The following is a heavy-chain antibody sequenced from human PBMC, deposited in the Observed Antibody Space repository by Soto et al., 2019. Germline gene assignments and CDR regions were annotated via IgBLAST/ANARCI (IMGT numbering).Heavy chain of an antibody. J-gene: IGHJ4*02. D-gene: IGHD4-4*01. V-gene: IGHV4-30-4*01. CDR3: ARGTPQTTIPSFDH. CDR2: IYYSGST. Sequence: SGNLSLTCTVSCGSTNMMGYYWRWTRQTPGEVLEWIGYIYYSGSTYYNPSLKSRVSISVDTSKTHFSLKMDSVTAADTAVYYCARGTPQTTIPSFDHWGQGTLVTVSS. CDR1: CGSTNMMGYY.